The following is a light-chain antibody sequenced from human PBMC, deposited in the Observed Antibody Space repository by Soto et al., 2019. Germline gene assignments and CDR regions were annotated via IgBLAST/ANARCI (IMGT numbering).Light chain of an antibody. Sequence: SALTQPASVSGSPGQSITISCTGTSSDAGNYNFVSWYQQHPGKAPKVIIYEDSTRPSGVSNRISGSKSGNTASLTISGLQAEDEADYCCCSYAGSSTSWVFGGGTKVTVL. J-gene: IGLJ3*02. CDR1: SSDAGNYNF. V-gene: IGLV2-23*01. CDR3: CSYAGSSTSWV. CDR2: EDS.